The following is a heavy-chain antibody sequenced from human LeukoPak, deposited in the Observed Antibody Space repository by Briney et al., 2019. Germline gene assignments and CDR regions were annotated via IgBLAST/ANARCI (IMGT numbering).Heavy chain of an antibody. Sequence: GGSLRLSCVASGFTVSSNYMSWVRQAPGKGLEWVSVIYSGGSTYYADSVKGRFTISRDNSKNTLYLQMNSLRAADTAVYYCARRKGVAGRGTSYMDVWGKGTTVTISS. D-gene: IGHD6-19*01. CDR1: GFTVSSNY. CDR2: IYSGGST. CDR3: ARRKGVAGRGTSYMDV. J-gene: IGHJ6*03. V-gene: IGHV3-66*04.